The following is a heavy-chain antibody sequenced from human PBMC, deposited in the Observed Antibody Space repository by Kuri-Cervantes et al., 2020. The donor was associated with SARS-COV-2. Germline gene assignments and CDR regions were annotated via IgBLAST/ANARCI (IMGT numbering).Heavy chain of an antibody. CDR2: IYSGGST. J-gene: IGHJ6*02. V-gene: IGHV3-53*01. CDR1: GFTVSSNY. CDR3: ARDNYCSGGSCYSYCYGMDV. Sequence: LSLTCAASGFTVSSNYMSWVRQAPGKGLEWVSVIYSGGSTYYADSVKGRFTISRDNSKNTLYLQTNSLRAEDTAVYYCARDNYCSGGSCYSYCYGMDVWGQGTTVTVSS. D-gene: IGHD2-15*01.